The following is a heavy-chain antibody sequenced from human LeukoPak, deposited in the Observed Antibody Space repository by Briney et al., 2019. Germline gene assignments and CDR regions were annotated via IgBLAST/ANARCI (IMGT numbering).Heavy chain of an antibody. D-gene: IGHD1-26*01. CDR2: ISGSGGST. J-gene: IGHJ4*02. CDR3: AKAPGPYSGSYRGYFDY. CDR1: GFTFSSYA. Sequence: GGSLRLSCAASGFTFSSYAMSWVRQAPGKGLEWVSAISGSGGSTYYADSVKGRFTISRDNSKNTLYLQMNSLRAEDTAVYYCAKAPGPYSGSYRGYFDYWGQGTLVTVSS. V-gene: IGHV3-23*01.